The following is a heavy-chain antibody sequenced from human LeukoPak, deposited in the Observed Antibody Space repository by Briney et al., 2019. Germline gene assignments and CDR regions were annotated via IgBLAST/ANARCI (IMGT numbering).Heavy chain of an antibody. V-gene: IGHV3-21*01. CDR1: GFTFSSYS. CDR2: INTNSRYI. J-gene: IGHJ3*02. CDR3: ARENFGNPKKYAFDI. Sequence: PGGSLRLSCAASGFTFSSYSMNWVRQAPGKGLEWVSSINTNSRYIYYADSVKGRFTISRDNAKNSLYLQMSTLRAEDTAVYYCARENFGNPKKYAFDIWGQGTMVTVSS. D-gene: IGHD1-7*01.